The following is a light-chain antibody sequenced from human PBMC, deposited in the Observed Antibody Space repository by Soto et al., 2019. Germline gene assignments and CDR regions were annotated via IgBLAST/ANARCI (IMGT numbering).Light chain of an antibody. CDR1: SSDVGGYNF. CDR3: SSYAGSNNLL. J-gene: IGLJ2*01. V-gene: IGLV2-8*01. Sequence: QSALTQSPSASGSPGQSVTISCTGTSSDVGGYNFVSWYQQHPGKAPKLMIYEVSKRPLGVPDRFSGSKSGNTASLTVSGLQAEDEADYYCSSYAGSNNLLFGGGTKVTVL. CDR2: EVS.